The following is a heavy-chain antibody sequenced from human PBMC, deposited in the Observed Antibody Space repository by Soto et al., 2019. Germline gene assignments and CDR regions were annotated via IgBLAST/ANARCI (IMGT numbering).Heavy chain of an antibody. CDR3: AKDRGRPDALNI. J-gene: IGHJ3*02. CDR1: GFTFSSYS. D-gene: IGHD3-10*01. CDR2: ISSSSSYI. V-gene: IGHV3-21*01. Sequence: GGSLRLSCAASGFTFSSYSMNWVRQAPGKGLEWVSSISSSSSYIYYADSVKGRFTISRDNAKNSLYLQMNSLRAEDTAVYYCAKDRGRPDALNIWGQGTMVTVSS.